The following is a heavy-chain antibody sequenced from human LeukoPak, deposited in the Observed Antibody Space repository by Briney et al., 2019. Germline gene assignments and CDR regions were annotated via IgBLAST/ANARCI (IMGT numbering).Heavy chain of an antibody. J-gene: IGHJ5*02. CDR1: GGSFSGYY. CDR3: ARGTRYSGYDL. V-gene: IGHV4-34*01. CDR2: INSSGIS. D-gene: IGHD5-12*01. Sequence: PAETLSLTCAVYGGSFSGYYWSWIRQPPGKGLEWIGAINSSGISNYNASLKNRVTISIDAHQNQCSQKCSSVSAAATAVYYCARGTRYSGYDLWGQGTLVTVSS.